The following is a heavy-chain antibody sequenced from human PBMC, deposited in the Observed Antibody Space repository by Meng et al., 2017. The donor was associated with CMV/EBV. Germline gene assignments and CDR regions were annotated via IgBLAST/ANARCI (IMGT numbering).Heavy chain of an antibody. V-gene: IGHV3-53*05. CDR2: IYSGGST. D-gene: IGHD6-25*01. CDR3: ARDHVRAGYYYYGMDV. CDR1: GSTVSSNY. Sequence: GESLKISCAASGSTVSSNYMSWVRQAPGKGLEWVSGIYSGGSTYYEDSVKGLFTISRDNSKKTLYLQMNSLGAEDTDVYYFARDHVRAGYYYYGMDVWGQGTTVTVSS. J-gene: IGHJ6*02.